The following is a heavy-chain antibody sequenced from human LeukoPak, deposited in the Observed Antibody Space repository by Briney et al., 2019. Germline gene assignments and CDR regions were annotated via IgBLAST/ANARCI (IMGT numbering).Heavy chain of an antibody. V-gene: IGHV1-2*02. CDR3: AGLGAAHGSGDVVDY. D-gene: IGHD3-10*01. J-gene: IGHJ4*02. CDR2: INPNSGGT. CDR1: GYTFTGYY. Sequence: GASVKVSCKASGYTFTGYYMHWVRQAPGQGLEWMGWINPNSGGTNYAQKFQGRVTMTRDTSISTAYMELSRLRSDDTAVYYCAGLGAAHGSGDVVDYWGQGTLVTVSS.